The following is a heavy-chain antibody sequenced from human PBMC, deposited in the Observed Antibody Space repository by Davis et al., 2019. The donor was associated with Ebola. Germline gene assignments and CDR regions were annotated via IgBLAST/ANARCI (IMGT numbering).Heavy chain of an antibody. V-gene: IGHV4-34*01. Sequence: SETLSLTCAVYGGSFSGYYWSWIRQPPGKGLEWIGEINHSGSTNYNPSLKSRLTISVDTSKNQFSLKLSSVTAADTAVYYCARVTGRLGLYVWGQGTTVTVSS. D-gene: IGHD3-16*01. CDR3: ARVTGRLGLYV. J-gene: IGHJ6*02. CDR2: INHSGST. CDR1: GGSFSGYY.